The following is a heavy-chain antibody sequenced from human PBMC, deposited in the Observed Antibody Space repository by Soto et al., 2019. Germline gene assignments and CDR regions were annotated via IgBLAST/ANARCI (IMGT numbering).Heavy chain of an antibody. CDR1: GCSISSGDYY. V-gene: IGHV4-30-4*01. Sequence: PSETLSLTCTVSGCSISSGDYYWSWIRQPPGKGLEWIGYIYYSGSTYYNPSLKSRVTISVDTSKNQFSLKLSSVTAADTAVYYCARDRGYCSGGSCYTNWFDPWGQGTLVTVSS. J-gene: IGHJ5*02. CDR2: IYYSGST. CDR3: ARDRGYCSGGSCYTNWFDP. D-gene: IGHD2-15*01.